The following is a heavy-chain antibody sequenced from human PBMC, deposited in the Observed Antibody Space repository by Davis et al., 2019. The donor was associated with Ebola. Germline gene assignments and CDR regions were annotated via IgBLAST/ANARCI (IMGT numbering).Heavy chain of an antibody. CDR1: GGSVSGYF. CDR2: INHSGST. Sequence: SETLSLTCVVHGGSVSGYFGSWVRQSPGKGLEWIGEINHSGSTNYNPSHKSRVTISVDVSKNQFSLKLTSVTAADTAVYSCARLRRDGHNRPFDTWGQGTLVTVSS. D-gene: IGHD5-24*01. J-gene: IGHJ4*02. V-gene: IGHV4-34*01. CDR3: ARLRRDGHNRPFDT.